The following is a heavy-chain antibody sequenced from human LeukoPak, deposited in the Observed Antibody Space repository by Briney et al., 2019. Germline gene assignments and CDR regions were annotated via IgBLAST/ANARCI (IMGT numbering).Heavy chain of an antibody. CDR2: IYTSGST. CDR3: ARDLLWFGEPMGGWFDP. V-gene: IGHV4-4*07. Sequence: SETLSLTCTVSGGSISSYYWSWIRQPPGKGLEWIGRIYTSGSTNYNPSLKSRVTMSVDSSKNQFSLKLSSVTAADTAVYYCARDLLWFGEPMGGWFDPWGQGTLVTVSS. D-gene: IGHD3-10*01. J-gene: IGHJ5*02. CDR1: GGSISSYY.